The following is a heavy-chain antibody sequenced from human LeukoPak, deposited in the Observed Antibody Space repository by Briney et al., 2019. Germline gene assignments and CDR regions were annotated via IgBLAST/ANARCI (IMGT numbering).Heavy chain of an antibody. V-gene: IGHV1-18*01. CDR2: ISAYNGNT. CDR1: GYTFTSFG. Sequence: ASVKVSCKASGYTFTSFGISWVRQAPGQGPEWMGWISAYNGNTNYVRKFQGRVTMTTDTSTNTAYMELRSLTSDDTAVYYCARDLGLDTTMIFFDYWGQGTLVTVSS. CDR3: ARDLGLDTTMIFFDY. D-gene: IGHD5-18*01. J-gene: IGHJ4*02.